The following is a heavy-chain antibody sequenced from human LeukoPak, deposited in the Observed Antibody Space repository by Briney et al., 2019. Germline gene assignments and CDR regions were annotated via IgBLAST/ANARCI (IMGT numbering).Heavy chain of an antibody. Sequence: GGSLRLSCAASGFTFSSYWMSWVRQAPGKGLEWVANIKQDGSEKYYVDSVKGRFTISRDNAKNSLYLQMNSLRAEDTAVNYFACAYQWLLPGYFDYWGQGTLVTVSS. D-gene: IGHD6-19*01. CDR3: ACAYQWLLPGYFDY. CDR1: GFTFSSYW. J-gene: IGHJ4*02. CDR2: IKQDGSEK. V-gene: IGHV3-7*01.